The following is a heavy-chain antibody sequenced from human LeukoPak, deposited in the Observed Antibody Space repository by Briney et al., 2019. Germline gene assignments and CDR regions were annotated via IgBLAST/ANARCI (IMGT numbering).Heavy chain of an antibody. V-gene: IGHV4-34*01. Sequence: SETLSLTCAVYGGSFSGYYWSWIRQPPGKGLEWIGEINHSGSTNYNPSLKSRVTISVDTSKNQFSLKLSSVTAADTAVYYCARARGYSGYDGASDIWGQGTMVTVSS. D-gene: IGHD5-12*01. CDR3: ARARGYSGYDGASDI. CDR1: GGSFSGYY. J-gene: IGHJ3*02. CDR2: INHSGST.